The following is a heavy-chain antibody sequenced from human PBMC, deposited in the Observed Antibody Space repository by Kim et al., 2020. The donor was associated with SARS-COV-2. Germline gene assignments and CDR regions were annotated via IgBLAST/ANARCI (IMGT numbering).Heavy chain of an antibody. D-gene: IGHD6-25*01. J-gene: IGHJ4*02. CDR2: IYSGEST. V-gene: IGHV3-53*01. CDR3: ARGAASTAGPFDY. CDR1: GITVSINY. Sequence: GGSLRLSCAASGITVSINYMNWVRQAPGKGLEWVSVIYSGESTYYADSVKGRFTISRDNSENTVYLQMNSVRVEDTAIYYCARGAASTAGPFDYWGQGTLVTVSS.